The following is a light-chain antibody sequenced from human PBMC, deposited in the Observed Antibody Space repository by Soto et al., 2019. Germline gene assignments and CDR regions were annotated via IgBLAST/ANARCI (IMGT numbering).Light chain of an antibody. CDR3: QVWDSRSDHYV. J-gene: IGLJ1*01. CDR2: DGR. V-gene: IGLV3-21*02. Sequence: SYELTQPPSVSVAPGQTARITCGGNNLGTNSLHWYQQNPGQAPVLVVYDGRDRPSGVPERFSGSSSGNTATLTITRVEAGDEAVYHCQVWDSRSDHYVFGTGTKVTVL. CDR1: NLGTNS.